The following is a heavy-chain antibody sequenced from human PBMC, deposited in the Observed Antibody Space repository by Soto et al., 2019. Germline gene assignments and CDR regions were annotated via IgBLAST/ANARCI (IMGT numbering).Heavy chain of an antibody. CDR3: ARAYCGGDCYGGMDV. CDR1: GFTFSSYA. CDR2: ISYDGSNK. J-gene: IGHJ6*02. D-gene: IGHD2-21*02. V-gene: IGHV3-30-3*01. Sequence: QVQLVESGGGVVQPGRSLRLSCADSGFTFSSYAMHWVRQAPGKGLEWVAVISYDGSNKYYADSVKGRFTISRDNSKNTLYLQMNSLRAEDTAVYYCARAYCGGDCYGGMDVWGQGTTVTVSS.